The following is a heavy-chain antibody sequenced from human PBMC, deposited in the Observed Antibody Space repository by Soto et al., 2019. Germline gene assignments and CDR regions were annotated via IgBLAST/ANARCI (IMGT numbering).Heavy chain of an antibody. Sequence: PGGSLRLSCAACGLTFSNSAMSWDSQAPGRGMEWVSAITSSGGSTYYGDSVKGRFTISRDNSKNTMSLQMNSLRAKDTAVYFSAPQTRSNPYYFVTWFDPWGQGTLVTVSS. CDR3: APQTRSNPYYFVTWFDP. CDR2: ITSSGGST. V-gene: IGHV3-23*01. CDR1: GLTFSNSA. J-gene: IGHJ5*02. D-gene: IGHD3-22*01.